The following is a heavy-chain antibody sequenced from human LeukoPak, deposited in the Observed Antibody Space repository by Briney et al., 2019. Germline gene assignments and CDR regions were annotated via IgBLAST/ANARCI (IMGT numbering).Heavy chain of an antibody. V-gene: IGHV3-74*01. CDR3: VRDWDHFDFDS. CDR1: GFTFSNYW. CDR2: IKGDGSHT. D-gene: IGHD3-9*01. Sequence: PGGSLRLSCAASGFTFSNYWMHWVRQAPGKGLVWVSRIKGDGSHTIYADSVKGRFTIPRDNAKNTLYLQMKSLRAEDTAVYYCVRDWDHFDFDSWGQGTLVTVSS. J-gene: IGHJ5*01.